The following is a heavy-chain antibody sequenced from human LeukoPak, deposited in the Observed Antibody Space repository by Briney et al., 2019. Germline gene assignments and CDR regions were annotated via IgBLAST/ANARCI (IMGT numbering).Heavy chain of an antibody. CDR1: GFTFSGYW. V-gene: IGHV3-7*01. CDR2: IKQDGSEK. J-gene: IGHJ4*02. CDR3: ARWGFGELWGFDY. D-gene: IGHD3-10*01. Sequence: GGSLRLSCAASGFTFSGYWMSWVRQAPGKGLEWVANIKQDGSEKYYVDSVKGRFTISRDNAKNSLYLQMNSLRAEDTAVYYCARWGFGELWGFDYWGQGTLVTVSS.